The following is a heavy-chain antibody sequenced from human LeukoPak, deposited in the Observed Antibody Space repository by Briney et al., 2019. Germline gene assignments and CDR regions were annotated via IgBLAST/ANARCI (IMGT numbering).Heavy chain of an antibody. Sequence: SETLSLTCTVSGGSISPYYWSWLRQPPGKGPEWIGYISYSGSTKNNPSLKSRVTISVDTSKNQFSLKLTSVTAADTAVYYCAKEGAESFPDAFDIWGQGTVITVSS. CDR2: ISYSGST. CDR1: GGSISPYY. CDR3: AKEGAESFPDAFDI. V-gene: IGHV4-59*01. J-gene: IGHJ3*02. D-gene: IGHD3-10*01.